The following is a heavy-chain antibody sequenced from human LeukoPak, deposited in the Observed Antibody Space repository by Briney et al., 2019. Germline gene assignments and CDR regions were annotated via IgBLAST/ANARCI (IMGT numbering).Heavy chain of an antibody. Sequence: GGSLRLSCAASGFTFSDYYMSWIRQAPGKGLEWVSAISGSGGSTYYADSVKGRFTISRDNSKNTLYLQMNSLRAEDTAVYYCAKDRSITMIVVVTTYFDYWGQGTLVTVSS. J-gene: IGHJ4*02. D-gene: IGHD3-22*01. CDR2: ISGSGGST. V-gene: IGHV3-23*01. CDR1: GFTFSDYY. CDR3: AKDRSITMIVVVTTYFDY.